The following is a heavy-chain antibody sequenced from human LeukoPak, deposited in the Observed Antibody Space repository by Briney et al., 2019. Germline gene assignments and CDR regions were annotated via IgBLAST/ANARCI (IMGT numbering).Heavy chain of an antibody. D-gene: IGHD1-26*01. CDR2: MNPNSGNT. J-gene: IGHJ5*02. Sequence: GASVKVSCKASGYTFTRYDINWVRQATGQGLEWMGWMNPNSGNTGYAQKFRGRATMTRNTSISTAYMELSSLRSEDTAVYYCARDWEGSFDPWGQGTLVTVSS. CDR3: ARDWEGSFDP. V-gene: IGHV1-8*01. CDR1: GYTFTRYD.